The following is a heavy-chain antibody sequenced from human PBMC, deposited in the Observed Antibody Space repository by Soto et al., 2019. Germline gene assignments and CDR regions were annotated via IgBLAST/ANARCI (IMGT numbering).Heavy chain of an antibody. J-gene: IGHJ4*02. CDR3: VGTGTTDDY. D-gene: IGHD4-17*01. CDR2: IYNSGGS. Sequence: PSETLSLTCIVSGAPVRSGDYYWICIRQAPGKGLERIGYIYNSGGSYYNPSLKGRLTISIDTSKNQFSLKLNSVTAADTAIYYCVGTGTTDDYWGRGTLVTVSS. V-gene: IGHV4-30-4*01. CDR1: GAPVRSGDYY.